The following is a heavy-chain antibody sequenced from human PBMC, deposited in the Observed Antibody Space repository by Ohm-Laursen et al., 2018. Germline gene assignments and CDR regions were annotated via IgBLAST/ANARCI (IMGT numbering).Heavy chain of an antibody. CDR2: IYGDGSVT. CDR3: ARRGGYGVNY. J-gene: IGHJ4*02. CDR1: GFAFSSNW. V-gene: IGHV3-74*01. D-gene: IGHD5-12*01. Sequence: GSLRLSCAASGFAFSSNWMQWVRQAPGKGLVWVSRIYGDGSVTTYAESVKGRFTISRDNTKNTLYTQLNSLRAEDTAVYYCARRGGYGVNYWGQGTLVTVSS.